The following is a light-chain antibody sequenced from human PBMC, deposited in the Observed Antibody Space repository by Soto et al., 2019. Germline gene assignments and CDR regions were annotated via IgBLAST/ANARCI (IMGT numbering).Light chain of an antibody. CDR1: QSVGNN. CDR3: QQYGDWPLT. CDR2: ATS. V-gene: IGKV3-15*01. J-gene: IGKJ4*01. Sequence: EIVVTQSPATLSVSPGERATLSCRASQSVGNNFAWYQQKPGQAPRLLIFATSTRATGVPARFSGSGSGTEFTLTISSRQSEDFAVYYCQQYGDWPLTFGGGAKVEI.